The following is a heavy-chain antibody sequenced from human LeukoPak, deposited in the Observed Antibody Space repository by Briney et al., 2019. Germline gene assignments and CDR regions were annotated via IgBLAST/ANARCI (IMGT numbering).Heavy chain of an antibody. CDR2: IYHSGST. CDR1: GGSISSGGYS. J-gene: IGHJ4*02. D-gene: IGHD5-18*01. CDR3: ARGGYSYGHYYFDY. Sequence: SETLSLTCAVSGGSISSGGYSWSWIRQPPGKGLEWIGYIYHSGSTYYNPSLKSRVTISVDRSKNQFSLKLSSVTAADTAVYYCARGGYSYGHYYFDYWAREPWSPSPQ. V-gene: IGHV4-30-2*01.